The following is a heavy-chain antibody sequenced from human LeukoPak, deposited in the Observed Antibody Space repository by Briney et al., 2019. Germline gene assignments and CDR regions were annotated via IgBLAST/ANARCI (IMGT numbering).Heavy chain of an antibody. CDR3: ARVHIVATHDY. CDR2: ISSSGSTI. J-gene: IGHJ4*02. D-gene: IGHD5-12*01. Sequence: PGGSLRLSCAASGVTFSSYEMNWVRQAPGKGLEWVSYISSSGSTIYYADSVKGRFTISRDNAKNSLYLQMNSLRAEDTAVYYCARVHIVATHDYWGQGTLVTVSS. V-gene: IGHV3-48*03. CDR1: GVTFSSYE.